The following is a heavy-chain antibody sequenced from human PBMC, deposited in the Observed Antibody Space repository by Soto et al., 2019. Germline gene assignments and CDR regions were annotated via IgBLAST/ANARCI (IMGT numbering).Heavy chain of an antibody. CDR3: ARDRRYYGMDV. Sequence: ASVKVSCKASGYTFTSYAMHWVRQAPGQRLEWMGWINAGNGNTKYSQKFQGRVTITRDTSASTAYMELSSLRSEDTAVYYCARDRRYYGMDVWGQGTTVPVYS. V-gene: IGHV1-3*01. J-gene: IGHJ6*02. CDR2: INAGNGNT. CDR1: GYTFTSYA.